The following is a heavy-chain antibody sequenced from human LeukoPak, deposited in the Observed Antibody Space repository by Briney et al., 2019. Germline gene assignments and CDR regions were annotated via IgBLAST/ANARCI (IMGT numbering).Heavy chain of an antibody. D-gene: IGHD3-22*01. V-gene: IGHV4-59*08. CDR2: IYYSGST. CDR1: GGSVSTYY. J-gene: IGHJ4*02. Sequence: SETLSLTCTVSGGSVSTYYWSWIRQPPGRRLEWIGYIYYSGSTNYNPSLKSRVTISVDTSKNQFSLRLSSVTAADTAVYYCASLRPYYDSSGYYYDYWGQGTLVTVSS. CDR3: ASLRPYYDSSGYYYDY.